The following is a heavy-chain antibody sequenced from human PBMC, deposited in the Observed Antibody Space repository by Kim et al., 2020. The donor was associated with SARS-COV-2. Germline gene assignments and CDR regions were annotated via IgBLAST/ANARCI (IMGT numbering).Heavy chain of an antibody. V-gene: IGHV1-46*02. CDR3: ARVGLTGAPFDF. D-gene: IGHD3-9*01. CDR1: GYTFDSYF. Sequence: ASVKVSCKASGYTFDSYFMHWVRQAPGQGLEWMGRIDPPSGSKSYAPNFQGRVTMTRDTSKSTVYMELSSLRSDDTAVYYCARVGLTGAPFDFWGQGTVVTVSS. CDR2: IDPPSGSK. J-gene: IGHJ4*02.